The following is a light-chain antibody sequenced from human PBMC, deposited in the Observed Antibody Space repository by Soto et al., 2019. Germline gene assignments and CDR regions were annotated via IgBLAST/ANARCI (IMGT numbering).Light chain of an antibody. V-gene: IGKV1-13*02. CDR2: DAS. J-gene: IGKJ4*01. CDR3: QQFNSFPLS. Sequence: AIQLTQSPSSLSASVGDRVTITCRASQGISSALAWYQQKPGKPPALLIYDASALESGVPSRFSGCGSGTDFTLTISSLQPEDFSTYYCQQFNSFPLSFGGGTKVEIK. CDR1: QGISSA.